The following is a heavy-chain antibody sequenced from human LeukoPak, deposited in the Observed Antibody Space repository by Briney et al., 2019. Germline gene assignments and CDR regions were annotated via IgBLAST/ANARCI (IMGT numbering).Heavy chain of an antibody. J-gene: IGHJ1*01. CDR1: GGSFSGYY. V-gene: IGHV4-34*01. CDR2: INHSGST. Sequence: SETLSLTCAVYGGSFSGYYWSWIRQPPGKGLEWIGEINHSGSTNYNPSLKSRVTISVDTSKNQFSLKLSSVTAADTAVYYCASGCGGDCYSTEYFQHWGQGTLVTVSS. D-gene: IGHD2-21*01. CDR3: ASGCGGDCYSTEYFQH.